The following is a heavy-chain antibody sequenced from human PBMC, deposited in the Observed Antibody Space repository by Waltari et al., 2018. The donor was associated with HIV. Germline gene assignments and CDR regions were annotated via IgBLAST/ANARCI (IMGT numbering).Heavy chain of an antibody. CDR1: GFRLHNIW. CDR3: TRDDPGPTPIDF. D-gene: IGHD2-15*01. CDR2: IGPDVANV. Sequence: EVNLAESGGGLVQPGGSLSLSCTASGFRLHNIWMHWVRQAPGKGLIWVAQIGPDVANVRYADSVKGRFIISRDNAKNTLYLQMNSLRAEDTAVYYCTRDDPGPTPIDFWGQGTLVTVSP. J-gene: IGHJ4*02. V-gene: IGHV3-74*01.